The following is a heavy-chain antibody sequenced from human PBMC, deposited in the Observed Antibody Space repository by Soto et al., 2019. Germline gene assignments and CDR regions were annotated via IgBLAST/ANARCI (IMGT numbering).Heavy chain of an antibody. J-gene: IGHJ4*02. D-gene: IGHD1-26*01. CDR2: IKSKTDGGTT. V-gene: IGHV3-15*07. CDR1: GFTFSNAW. Sequence: GGSLRLSCAASGFTFSNAWMNWVRQAPGKGLEWVGRIKSKTDGGTTDYAAPVKGRFTISRDDSKNTLYLQMNSLKTEDTAVVLRTKGPRLGGVFFREFWGQGTLVTVSS. CDR3: TKGPRLGGVFFREF.